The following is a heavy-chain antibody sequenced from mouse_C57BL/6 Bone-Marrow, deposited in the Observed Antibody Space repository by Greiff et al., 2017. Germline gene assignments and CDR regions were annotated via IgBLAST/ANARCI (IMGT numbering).Heavy chain of an antibody. CDR2: ISSGGDYI. V-gene: IGHV5-9-1*02. D-gene: IGHD2-3*01. CDR1: GFTFSSYA. Sequence: EVHLVESGEGLVKPGGSLKLSCAASGFTFSSYAMSWVRQTPEKRLEWVAYISSGGDYIYYADTVKGRFTISRDNARNTLYLQMSSLKSEDTAMYYCTRDRGYSSWFAYWGQGTLVTVSA. CDR3: TRDRGYSSWFAY. J-gene: IGHJ3*01.